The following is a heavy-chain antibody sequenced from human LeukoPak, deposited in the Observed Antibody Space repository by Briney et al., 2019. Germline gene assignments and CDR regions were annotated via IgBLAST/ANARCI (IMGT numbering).Heavy chain of an antibody. J-gene: IGHJ6*02. D-gene: IGHD3-3*01. Sequence: SQTLSLTCTVSGGSISSGDYYWSWIRQPPGKGLEWIGYIYYSGSTYYNPSLKSRVTISVDTSKNQFSLKLSSVTAADTAVYYCARNKEDFWSGTYYYYGMDVWGQGTTVTVSS. CDR3: ARNKEDFWSGTYYYYGMDV. CDR2: IYYSGST. CDR1: GGSISSGDYY. V-gene: IGHV4-30-4*01.